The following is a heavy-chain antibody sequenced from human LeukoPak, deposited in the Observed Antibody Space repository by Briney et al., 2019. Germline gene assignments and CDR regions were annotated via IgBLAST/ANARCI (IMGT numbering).Heavy chain of an antibody. CDR1: GGSISSYY. Sequence: ASETLSLTCTVSGGSISSYYWSWIRQPAGKGLEWIGRIYTSGSTNYNPSLKSRVTISVDTSKNQFSLKLSSVTAADTAVYYCGGGGGGGGRTGYFDYWGQGTLVTVSS. V-gene: IGHV4-4*07. CDR2: IYTSGST. CDR3: GGGGGGGGRTGYFDY. J-gene: IGHJ4*02. D-gene: IGHD3-10*01.